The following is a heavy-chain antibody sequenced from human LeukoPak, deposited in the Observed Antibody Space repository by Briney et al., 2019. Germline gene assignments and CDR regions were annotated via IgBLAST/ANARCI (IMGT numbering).Heavy chain of an antibody. CDR3: AREGADDYGNWFDP. CDR2: IYYSGST. Sequence: SETLSLTCTVSGGSISSYYWSWIRQPPGKGLEWIGYIYYSGSTNYNPSLKSRVTISVDTSKNQFSLKLSSVTAADTAVYYCAREGADDYGNWFDPWGQGTLVTVSS. V-gene: IGHV4-59*01. J-gene: IGHJ5*02. CDR1: GGSISSYY. D-gene: IGHD4-17*01.